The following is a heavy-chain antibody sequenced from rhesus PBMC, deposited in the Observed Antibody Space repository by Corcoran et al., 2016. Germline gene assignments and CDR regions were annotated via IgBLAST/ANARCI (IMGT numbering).Heavy chain of an antibody. Sequence: QVTLKESGPALVKPTQTLTLTCTFSGFSITTSGTGVGWLRQPPGKALEWLASIYWNDNKYYNTSLKSRLTISKDTSKNQVVLTMTNMDPVDTATYYCARVVGAAAGGYGLDSWGQGVVVTVSS. J-gene: IGHJ6*01. CDR1: GFSITTSGTG. CDR2: IYWNDNK. V-gene: IGHV2-95*01. CDR3: ARVVGAAAGGYGLDS. D-gene: IGHD6-31*01.